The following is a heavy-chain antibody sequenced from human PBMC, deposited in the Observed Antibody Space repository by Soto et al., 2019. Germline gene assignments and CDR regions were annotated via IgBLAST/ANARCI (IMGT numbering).Heavy chain of an antibody. CDR1: GGSISSGGYS. J-gene: IGHJ4*01. Sequence: QLQLQESGSGLVKPSQTLSLTCAVSGGSISSGGYSWYWIRQPPGKGLEWIGYIYHGSTYYNPSLKSRVTISVDRSKNQFSLKLSSVTAADTAVYYCARGQVVAAQHWGHGTLVTVSS. CDR2: IYHGST. D-gene: IGHD2-15*01. CDR3: ARGQVVAAQH. V-gene: IGHV4-30-2*01.